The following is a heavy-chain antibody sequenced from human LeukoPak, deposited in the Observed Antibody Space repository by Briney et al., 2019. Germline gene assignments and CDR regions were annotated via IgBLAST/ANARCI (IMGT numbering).Heavy chain of an antibody. J-gene: IGHJ3*02. CDR1: GGSISSGSYY. CDR3: ARDHGEDYYDPTAYAFGI. V-gene: IGHV4-61*02. CDR2: IYTSGST. Sequence: SQTLSLTCTVSGGSISSGSYYWSWIRQPAGKGLEWIGRIYTSGSTNYNPSLKSRVTISVDTSKNQFSLKLSSVTAADTAVYYCARDHGEDYYDPTAYAFGIWGQGTMVTVSS. D-gene: IGHD3-22*01.